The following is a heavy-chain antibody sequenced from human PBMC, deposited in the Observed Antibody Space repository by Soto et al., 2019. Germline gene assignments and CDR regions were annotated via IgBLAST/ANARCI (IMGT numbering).Heavy chain of an antibody. V-gene: IGHV3-13*01. D-gene: IGHD3-22*01. CDR3: ARGGSPSAYDCSGYLGTWFDY. CDR1: GFTFSSYD. CDR2: IGTAGDT. J-gene: IGHJ4*02. Sequence: GGSRRLSCAASGFTFSSYDMHWVRQATGKGLEWVSAIGTAGDTYYPGSVKGRFTISRENAKNSLYLQMNSLRAEDTAVYYCARGGSPSAYDCSGYLGTWFDYWGQGTLVTVSS.